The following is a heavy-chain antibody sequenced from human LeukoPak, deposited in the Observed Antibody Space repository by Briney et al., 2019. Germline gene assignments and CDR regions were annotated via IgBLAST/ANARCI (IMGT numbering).Heavy chain of an antibody. V-gene: IGHV4-59*08. D-gene: IGHD6-25*01. J-gene: IGHJ6*02. CDR1: GDSLSSYY. CDR3: ARQNSGARLNV. Sequence: SETLSLTCTVSGDSLSSYYWSWIRQPPGKGLEWIGHIYYSGSTDYNPSLKSRLTISVDTSKNQFSLQLSSVTAADTAVYFCARQNSGARLNVWGQGTTVTVSS. CDR2: IYYSGST.